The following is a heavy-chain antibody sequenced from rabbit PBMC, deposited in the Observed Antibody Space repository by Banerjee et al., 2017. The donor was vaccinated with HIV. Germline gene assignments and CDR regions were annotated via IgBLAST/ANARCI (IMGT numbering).Heavy chain of an antibody. Sequence: QEQLVESGGGLVQPGGSLKLSCKASGFDFSTYGVSWVRQAPGKGLEWIGCIGTGSGSTYYASWAKGRFTISKTSSTTVTLQMTSLTAADTATYFCARDLAGVIGWNFDLWGPGTLVTVS. CDR2: IGTGSGST. J-gene: IGHJ4*01. V-gene: IGHV1S45*01. CDR3: ARDLAGVIGWNFDL. CDR1: GFDFSTYG. D-gene: IGHD4-1*01.